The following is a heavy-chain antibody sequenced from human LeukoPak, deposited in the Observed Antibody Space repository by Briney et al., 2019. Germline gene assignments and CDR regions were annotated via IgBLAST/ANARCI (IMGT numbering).Heavy chain of an antibody. CDR1: GYTFTSYD. V-gene: IGHV1-8*01. CDR2: MNPNSGNT. J-gene: IGHJ5*02. CDR3: ARGRLTRRGYPRFDP. Sequence: GASVKVSCKASGYTFTSYDINWVRQATGQGLEWMGWMNPNSGNTGYAQKFQGRVTMTRNTSISTAYMELSSRRSEDTAVYYCARGRLTRRGYPRFDPWGQGTLVTVSS. D-gene: IGHD5-18*01.